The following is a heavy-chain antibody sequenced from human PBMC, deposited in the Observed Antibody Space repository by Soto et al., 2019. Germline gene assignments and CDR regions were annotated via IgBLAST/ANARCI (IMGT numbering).Heavy chain of an antibody. D-gene: IGHD3-16*01. V-gene: IGHV4-59*01. J-gene: IGHJ4*02. CDR3: AREVLTFGAVMN. CDR2: IYYSGST. CDR1: GGSISSYY. Sequence: ASETLSLTCTVSGGSISSYYWSWIRQPPGKGLEWIGYIYYSGSTNYNPSLKSRVTISVDTSKNQFSLKLSSVTAADTAVYYCAREVLTFGAVMNWGQGTLVTVSS.